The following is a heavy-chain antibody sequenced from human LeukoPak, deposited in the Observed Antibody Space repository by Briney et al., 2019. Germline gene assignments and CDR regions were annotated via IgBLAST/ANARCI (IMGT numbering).Heavy chain of an antibody. D-gene: IGHD1-1*01. CDR2: IYTSGTT. CDR3: ARRRDWNDVLDS. V-gene: IGHV4-61*02. CDR1: GGPMSSDSYY. Sequence: SETLSLTCTVSGGPMSSDSYYWNWIRQPAGKGLEWIGRIYTSGTTNYNPSLKSRVTLSTDTSKNQFSLRLTSVTTADTAIYYCARRRDWNDVLDSWGQGTPVTVSS. J-gene: IGHJ4*02.